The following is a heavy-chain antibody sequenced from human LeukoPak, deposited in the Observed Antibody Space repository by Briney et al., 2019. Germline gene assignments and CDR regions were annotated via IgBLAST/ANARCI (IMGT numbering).Heavy chain of an antibody. J-gene: IGHJ4*02. Sequence: GGSLRLSCAVSGXTFSDHYMDWVRQAPGKGREWVGRSRNRAKSYTTDYAASVKGRFTISRDDLKSTLYLQMNSLETEDTAVYYCSRDATGDHWGQGTLVSVSS. CDR1: GXTFSDHY. CDR3: SRDATGDH. CDR2: SRNRAKSYTT. V-gene: IGHV3-72*01.